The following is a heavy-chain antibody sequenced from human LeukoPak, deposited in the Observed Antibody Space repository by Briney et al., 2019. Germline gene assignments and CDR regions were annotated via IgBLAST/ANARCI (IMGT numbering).Heavy chain of an antibody. Sequence: SETLSLTCTVSGGSISSYYWSWIRPPARKGLEWIGRIYTSGSTNYNPSLKSRVTMSVDTSKNHFSLKLSSVTAADTAVYYCARERNDYSGLYGMDVWGQGTTVTVSS. CDR2: IYTSGST. CDR3: ARERNDYSGLYGMDV. CDR1: GGSISSYY. J-gene: IGHJ6*02. D-gene: IGHD4-11*01. V-gene: IGHV4-4*07.